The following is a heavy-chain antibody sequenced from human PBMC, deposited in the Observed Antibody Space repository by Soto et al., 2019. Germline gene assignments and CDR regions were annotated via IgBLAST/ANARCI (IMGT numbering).Heavy chain of an antibody. J-gene: IGHJ4*02. D-gene: IGHD5-12*01. CDR2: IIPIFGTA. Sequence: QVQLVQSGAEMKKPGSSVKVSCKASGGTFSSYAISWVRQAPGQGLEWMGGIIPIFGTANYAQKFQGRVTITADESTSTAYMELSSLRSEDTAVYYCARLYSGRRDGYNYQDYWGQGTLVTVSS. CDR1: GGTFSSYA. CDR3: ARLYSGRRDGYNYQDY. V-gene: IGHV1-69*01.